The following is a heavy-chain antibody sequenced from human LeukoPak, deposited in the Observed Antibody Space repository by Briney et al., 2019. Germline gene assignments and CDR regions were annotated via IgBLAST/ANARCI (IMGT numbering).Heavy chain of an antibody. Sequence: PSETLSLTCTVSGGSISSGGYYWSWIRQHPGKGLEWIGYIYYSGSTNYNPSLKSRVTISVDTSKNQFSLKLSSVTAADTAVYYCARGRAHYYYYMDVWGKGTTVTVSS. J-gene: IGHJ6*03. V-gene: IGHV4-61*08. CDR1: GGSISSGGYY. CDR2: IYYSGST. CDR3: ARGRAHYYYYMDV.